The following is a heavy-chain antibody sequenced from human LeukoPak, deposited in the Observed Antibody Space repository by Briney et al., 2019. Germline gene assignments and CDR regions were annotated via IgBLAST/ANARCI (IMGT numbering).Heavy chain of an antibody. J-gene: IGHJ4*02. Sequence: PGGSLRLSCAASGFTFSNYEMNWVRQAPGKGLEWVSYISSSGNPIYYTDSVKGRFTVSRDNAKNSLYLQMNSLSAEDTALYYCARDAFLSYWGQGTLVTVSS. CDR1: GFTFSNYE. V-gene: IGHV3-48*03. CDR3: ARDAFLSY. D-gene: IGHD2/OR15-2a*01. CDR2: ISSSGNPI.